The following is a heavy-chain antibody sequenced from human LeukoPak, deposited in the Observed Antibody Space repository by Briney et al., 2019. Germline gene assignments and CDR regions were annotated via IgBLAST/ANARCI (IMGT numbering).Heavy chain of an antibody. CDR2: INPNSGGT. J-gene: IGHJ4*02. D-gene: IGHD3-9*01. CDR1: GYTFTASG. CDR3: ARSADVLRYFDWFSY. V-gene: IGHV1-2*02. Sequence: ASVKVSCKASGYTFTASGLCWVRQAPGQGLEWMGWINPNSGGTNYAQKFQGRVTMTRDTSISTAYMELSRLRSDDTAVYYCARSADVLRYFDWFSYWGKGTLVTVSS.